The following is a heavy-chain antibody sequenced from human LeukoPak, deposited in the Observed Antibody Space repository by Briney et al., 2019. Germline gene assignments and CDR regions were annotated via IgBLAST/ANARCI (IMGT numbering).Heavy chain of an antibody. V-gene: IGHV4-59*12. CDR3: ARDGEIQLWAFDY. CDR2: IYYSGST. Sequence: SETLSLTCTVSGGSISSYYWSWIRQPPGKGLEWIGYIYYSGSTNYNPSLKSRVTISVDTSKNQFSLKLSSVTAADTAVYYCARDGEIQLWAFDYWGQGTLVTVSS. J-gene: IGHJ4*02. D-gene: IGHD5-18*01. CDR1: GGSISSYY.